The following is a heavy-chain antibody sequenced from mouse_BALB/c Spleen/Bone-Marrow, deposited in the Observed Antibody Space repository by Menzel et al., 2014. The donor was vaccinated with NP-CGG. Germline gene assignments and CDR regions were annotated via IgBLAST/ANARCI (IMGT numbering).Heavy chain of an antibody. J-gene: IGHJ2*01. CDR2: INPHSSTI. CDR1: GFDFSRYW. V-gene: IGHV4-1*02. CDR3: ARQGYFGRSDY. Sequence: EVMLVESGGGLVQPGGSLKLSCAASGFDFSRYWMSWVRRAPGKGLEWIGEINPHSSTINYTPSLKDKFIISRDNAKNTLYLQMSKVRSEDTALYYCARQGYFGRSDYWGQGTTLTVSS. D-gene: IGHD1-1*01.